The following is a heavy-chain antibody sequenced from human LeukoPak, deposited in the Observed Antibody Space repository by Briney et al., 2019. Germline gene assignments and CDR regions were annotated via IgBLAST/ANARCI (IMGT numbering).Heavy chain of an antibody. D-gene: IGHD1-26*01. V-gene: IGHV3-23*01. Sequence: PGGSLRLSCAASGFTFDDYGMHWVRQAPGKGLEWVSAISGSGGSTYYADSVKGRFTISRDNSKNALYLQMNSLRAEDTAVYYCAKVGAKYWGQGTLVTVSS. CDR1: GFTFDDYG. CDR2: ISGSGGST. CDR3: AKVGAKY. J-gene: IGHJ4*02.